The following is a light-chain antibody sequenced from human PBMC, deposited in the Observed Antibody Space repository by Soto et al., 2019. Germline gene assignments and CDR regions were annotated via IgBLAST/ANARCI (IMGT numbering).Light chain of an antibody. CDR1: SRDVGGYNY. V-gene: IGLV2-8*02. CDR3: SSYAGSNNLV. CDR2: EVS. J-gene: IGLJ3*02. Sequence: QSALTQPPSASRSPGQSVTISCTGTSRDVGGYNYVSWYQQHPGKAPKLIISEVSKRPSGVPDRFSGSKSGNTASLSVSGLQADDEADYYCSSYAGSNNLVFGGGTK.